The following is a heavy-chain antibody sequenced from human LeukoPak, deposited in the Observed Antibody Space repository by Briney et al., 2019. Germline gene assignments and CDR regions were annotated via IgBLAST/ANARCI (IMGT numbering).Heavy chain of an antibody. J-gene: IGHJ6*02. CDR2: IWYDGSNK. V-gene: IGHV3-33*06. D-gene: IGHD2-15*01. CDR1: GFTFSSYG. Sequence: PGGSLRLSCAASGFTFSSYGMHWVRQAPGKGLEWVAVIWYDGSNKYYADSVKGRFTISRDNSKNALYLQMNSLRAEDTAVYYCAKGVAGMDVWGQGTTVTVSS. CDR3: AKGVAGMDV.